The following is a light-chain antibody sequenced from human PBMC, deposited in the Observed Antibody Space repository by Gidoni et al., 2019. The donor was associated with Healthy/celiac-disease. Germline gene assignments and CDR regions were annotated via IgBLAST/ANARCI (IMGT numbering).Light chain of an antibody. CDR3: QQRSNWYT. CDR2: DAS. Sequence: EIVLTPSPATLSLSPGERATLSCRASQSVSSYLAWYQQKPGPAPRLLIYDASNRATGIPARFSGSGSGTDFTLTISSLEPEDFAVYYCQQRSNWYTFGQGTKLEIK. J-gene: IGKJ2*01. V-gene: IGKV3-11*01. CDR1: QSVSSY.